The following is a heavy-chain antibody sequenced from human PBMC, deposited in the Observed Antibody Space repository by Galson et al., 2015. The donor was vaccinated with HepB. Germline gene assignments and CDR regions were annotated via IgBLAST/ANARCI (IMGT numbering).Heavy chain of an antibody. CDR1: GGTFSSYA. CDR3: ARVGDCSSTSCYYYYYYMDV. D-gene: IGHD2-2*01. CDR2: IIPIFGTA. Sequence: SVKVSCKASGGTFSSYAISWVRQAPGQGLEWMGGIIPIFGTANYAQKFQGRVTITADESTSTAYMELSSLRSEDTAVYYCARVGDCSSTSCYYYYYYMDVWGKGTTVTVSS. J-gene: IGHJ6*03. V-gene: IGHV1-69*13.